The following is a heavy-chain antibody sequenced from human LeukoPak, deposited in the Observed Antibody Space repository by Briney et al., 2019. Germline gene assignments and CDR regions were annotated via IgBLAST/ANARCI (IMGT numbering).Heavy chain of an antibody. CDR2: IYYSEST. V-gene: IGHV4-59*01. J-gene: IGHJ4*02. CDR3: AGLTTPIGYLEGRYFDY. CDR1: GGFISSYY. Sequence: PSETLSLTCIVSGGFISSYYWSSIRQPPGKGLEWIGYIYYSESTNYNPSLKSRVTISVDTSKNQFSLKLSSVTAAEPAVNYCAGLTTPIGYLEGRYFDYWGQGTLVTVSS. D-gene: IGHD1-14*01.